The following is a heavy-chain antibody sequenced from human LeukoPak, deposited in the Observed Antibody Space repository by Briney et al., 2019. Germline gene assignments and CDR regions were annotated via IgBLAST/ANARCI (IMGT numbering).Heavy chain of an antibody. CDR1: GFTFSSYA. CDR2: ISGSGGST. CDR3: ATTSKDSSGSKFGY. V-gene: IGHV3-23*01. Sequence: PGGSLRLSCAASGFTFSSYAMSWVRQAPGKGLEWVSAISGSGGSTYYADSVKGRFTISRDNSKNTLHLQMNSLRAEDTAVYYCATTSKDSSGSKFGYWGQGTLVTVSS. D-gene: IGHD3-22*01. J-gene: IGHJ4*02.